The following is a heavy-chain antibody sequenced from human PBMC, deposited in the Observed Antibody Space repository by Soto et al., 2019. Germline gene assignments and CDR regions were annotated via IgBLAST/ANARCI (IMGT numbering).Heavy chain of an antibody. CDR3: ARDYYDISTGYPTGPDFDC. CDR1: GFTFSSYS. Sequence: GGSLRLSCAASGFTFSSYSMNWVRQAPGKGLEWVSSISSSSSYIYYADSVKGRFTISRDNAKNSLYLQMNSLRAEDTAVYYCARDYYDISTGYPTGPDFDCWGHGTLVTVSS. V-gene: IGHV3-21*01. J-gene: IGHJ4*01. CDR2: ISSSSSYI. D-gene: IGHD3-9*01.